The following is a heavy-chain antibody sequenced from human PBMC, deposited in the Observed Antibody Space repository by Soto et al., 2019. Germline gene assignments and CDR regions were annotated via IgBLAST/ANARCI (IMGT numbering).Heavy chain of an antibody. CDR1: GVTVSSNY. J-gene: IGHJ4*02. V-gene: IGHV3-53*01. CDR3: AKEGLLIDFDY. D-gene: IGHD2-21*01. CDR2: IYSGGST. Sequence: PGGSVRLSCAASGVTVSSNYMSWVRQAPGKGLEWVSVIYSGGSTYYADSVKGRFTISRDNSKNTLYLQMNSLRAEDTAVYYCAKEGLLIDFDYWGQGTLVTVSS.